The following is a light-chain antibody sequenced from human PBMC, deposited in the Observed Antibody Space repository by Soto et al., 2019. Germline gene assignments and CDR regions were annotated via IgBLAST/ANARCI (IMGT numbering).Light chain of an antibody. CDR2: GAS. V-gene: IGKV3-15*01. J-gene: IGKJ2*01. CDR1: QSVSSN. Sequence: EIVMTQSPATLSVSPGERATLSCRASQSVSSNLAWYQQKPGQAPRLLIYGASTRATGIPARFSGSGSGTEFTLTISSLQSEDFAVYYCQQYNNWPGRHTFGQGTKLEIK. CDR3: QQYNNWPGRHT.